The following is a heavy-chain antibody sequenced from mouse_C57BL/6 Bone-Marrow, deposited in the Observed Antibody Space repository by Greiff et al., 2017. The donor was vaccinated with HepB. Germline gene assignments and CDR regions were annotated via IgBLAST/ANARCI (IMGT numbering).Heavy chain of an antibody. CDR2: INPGDGDT. V-gene: IGHV1-82*01. J-gene: IGHJ2*01. CDR3: ARTAHALDY. CDR1: GYAFSSSW. D-gene: IGHD3-2*02. Sequence: VQLQQSGPELVKPGASVKMSCKASGYAFSSSWMNWVKQRPGKGLEWIGRINPGDGDTNYNEKFKGKATLTVDKSTSTAYMQLSSLTSEDSAVYYCARTAHALDYWGQGTTLTVSS.